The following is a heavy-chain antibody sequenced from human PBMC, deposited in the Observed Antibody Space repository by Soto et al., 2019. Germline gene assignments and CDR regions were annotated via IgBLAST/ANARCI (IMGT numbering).Heavy chain of an antibody. CDR1: GFTFSSYA. CDR3: AKAREMATAEYFQH. CDR2: ISGSGGST. D-gene: IGHD5-12*01. J-gene: IGHJ1*01. Sequence: EVQLLESGGGLVQPGGSLRLSCAASGFTFSSYAMSWVRQAPGKGLEWVSAISGSGGSTYYADSVKGRFTISRDNSKNTLYLQMKSMRVADTAVYYCAKAREMATAEYFQHWGQGTLVTVSS. V-gene: IGHV3-23*01.